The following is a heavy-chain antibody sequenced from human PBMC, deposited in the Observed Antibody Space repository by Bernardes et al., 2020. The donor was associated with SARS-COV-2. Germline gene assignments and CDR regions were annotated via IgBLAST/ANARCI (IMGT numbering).Heavy chain of an antibody. CDR1: GYTFTSYG. V-gene: IGHV1-18*01. J-gene: IGHJ5*02. CDR2: ISAYNGNT. CDR3: ARLYYDFWSGYFESGFDP. Sequence: ASVKVSCKASGYTFTSYGISWVRQAPGQGLEWMGWISAYNGNTNYAQKLQGRVTMTTDTSTSTAYMELRSLRSDDTAVYYCARLYYDFWSGYFESGFDPWGQGTLVTVSS. D-gene: IGHD3-3*01.